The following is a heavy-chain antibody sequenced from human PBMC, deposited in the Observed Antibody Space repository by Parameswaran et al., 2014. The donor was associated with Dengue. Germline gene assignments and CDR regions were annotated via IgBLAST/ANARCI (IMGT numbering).Heavy chain of an antibody. CDR2: VHWNDDK. V-gene: IGHV2-5*01. Sequence: VRQAPGKALESLAFVHWNDDKGYSPSLKRRLTITKDTSKNQVVLTMTNMDPVDSGTYFCAHKPTGSGRLDFWGQGMLVTVSS. CDR3: AHKPTGSGRLDF. J-gene: IGHJ4*02. D-gene: IGHD3-10*01.